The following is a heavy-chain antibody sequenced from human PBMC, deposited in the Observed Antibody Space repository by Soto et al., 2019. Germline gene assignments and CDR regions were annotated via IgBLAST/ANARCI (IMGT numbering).Heavy chain of an antibody. Sequence: PGESLKISCQGSGYSFTTYWISWVRQMPGKGLEWMGRIDPSDSYTNYSPSFQGHVTISTDKSISTAYLQWSSLKASDTAIYYCARQGVGAAGTDYWGQGTLVTVSS. V-gene: IGHV5-10-1*01. D-gene: IGHD6-13*01. CDR1: GYSFTTYW. CDR3: ARQGVGAAGTDY. CDR2: IDPSDSYT. J-gene: IGHJ4*02.